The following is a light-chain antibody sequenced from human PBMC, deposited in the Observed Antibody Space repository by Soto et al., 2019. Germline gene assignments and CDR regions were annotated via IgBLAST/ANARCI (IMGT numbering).Light chain of an antibody. CDR1: QGISSW. Sequence: DIQMTQSPSSVSASVGDRVTITCRASQGISSWLVWYQQKPGKAPKLLIYAASSLRSGVPSRFSGSGSGTEFTLTISSLQPEDFATYYCQQANSFPPTFGQGTKLEIK. J-gene: IGKJ2*01. CDR3: QQANSFPPT. CDR2: AAS. V-gene: IGKV1D-12*01.